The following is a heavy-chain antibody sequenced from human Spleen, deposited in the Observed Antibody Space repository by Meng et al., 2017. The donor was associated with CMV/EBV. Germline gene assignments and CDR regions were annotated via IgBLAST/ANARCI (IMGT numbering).Heavy chain of an antibody. CDR1: GDSVSSGSYY. CDR3: ARGVVYGDFSRGYYFDY. Sequence: SETLSLTCTVSGDSVSSGSYYWTWIRQAPGKGLEWIGYIYYSGSTNYNPSLKSLVTISVDTSKKQFSLRLTSMTAADTAVYYCARGVVYGDFSRGYYFDYWGQGALVTVSS. CDR2: IYYSGST. J-gene: IGHJ4*02. D-gene: IGHD3-3*01. V-gene: IGHV4-61*01.